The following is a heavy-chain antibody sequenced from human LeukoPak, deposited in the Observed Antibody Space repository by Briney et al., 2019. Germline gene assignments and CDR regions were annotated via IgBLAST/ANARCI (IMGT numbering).Heavy chain of an antibody. V-gene: IGHV3-13*01. CDR3: ARGSYFDWTGGFDL. Sequence: GGSLRLSCAASGFTFSSYDMHWVRQATGKGLEWVSAIGTAGDTYYPGSVKGRFTISRENAKNSLCLQMNSLRAGDTAVYYCARGSYFDWTGGFDLWGRGTLVTVSS. D-gene: IGHD3-9*01. CDR2: IGTAGDT. CDR1: GFTFSSYD. J-gene: IGHJ2*01.